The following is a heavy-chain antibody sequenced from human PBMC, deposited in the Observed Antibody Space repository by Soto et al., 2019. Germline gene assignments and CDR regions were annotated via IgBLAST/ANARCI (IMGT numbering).Heavy chain of an antibody. CDR3: ARAGIAAAGTNPYYFDY. CDR2: INAGNGNT. V-gene: IGHV1-3*01. J-gene: IGHJ4*02. CDR1: GYTFTSYA. D-gene: IGHD6-13*01. Sequence: QVQLVQSGAEVKKPGASVKVSCKASGYTFTSYAMHWVRQAPGQRLEWMGWINAGNGNTKYSQKFQGRVTITRDTSASTAYMELSSLSSEDTAVYYCARAGIAAAGTNPYYFDYWGQGTLVTVSS.